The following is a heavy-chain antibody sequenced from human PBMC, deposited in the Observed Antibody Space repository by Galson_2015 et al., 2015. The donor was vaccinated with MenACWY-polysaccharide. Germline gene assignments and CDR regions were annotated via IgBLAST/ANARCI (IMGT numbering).Heavy chain of an antibody. V-gene: IGHV3-33*01. CDR2: IWYDGSNK. Sequence: SLRLSCAASGFTFSSYGMHWVRQAPGKGLEWVAVIWYDGSNKYYADSVKGRFTISRDNSKNTLYLQMNSLRAEDTAVYYCAREGGAYSGSSHFDYWGQGTLVTVSS. CDR1: GFTFSSYG. J-gene: IGHJ4*02. D-gene: IGHD1-26*01. CDR3: AREGGAYSGSSHFDY.